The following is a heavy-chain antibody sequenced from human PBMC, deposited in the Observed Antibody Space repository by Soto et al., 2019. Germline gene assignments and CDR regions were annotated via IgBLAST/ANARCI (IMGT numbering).Heavy chain of an antibody. CDR2: INSDSTHI. CDR1: GFTFREYS. Sequence: EVQMVESGGGLVKPGGSLRLSCAASGFTFREYSMNWVRQAPGKGLEWVSSINSDSTHIFASDSMKGRFTISRDNAKKSLYLQMDSLRVDDTAVYYCARERADGSIDYWGQGTLVTVSS. J-gene: IGHJ4*02. V-gene: IGHV3-21*01. CDR3: ARERADGSIDY.